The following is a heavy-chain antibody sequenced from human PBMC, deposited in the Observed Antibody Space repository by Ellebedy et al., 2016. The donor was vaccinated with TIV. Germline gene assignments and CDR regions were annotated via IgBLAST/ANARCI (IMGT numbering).Heavy chain of an antibody. CDR2: IWYDGSNK. V-gene: IGHV3-33*01. Sequence: PGGSLRLSCAASGFTFSSYGMHWVRQAPGKGLEWVAVIWYDGSNKYYAGSVKGRFTISRDNSKNTLYLQMNSLRAEDTAVYYCARDPSGYDFRSYYFDYWGQGTLVTVSS. J-gene: IGHJ4*02. CDR3: ARDPSGYDFRSYYFDY. D-gene: IGHD5-12*01. CDR1: GFTFSSYG.